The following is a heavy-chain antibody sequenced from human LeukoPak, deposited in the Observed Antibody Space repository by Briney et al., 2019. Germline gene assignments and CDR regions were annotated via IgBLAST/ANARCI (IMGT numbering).Heavy chain of an antibody. J-gene: IGHJ4*02. CDR3: AKRLPVVGDRDRAFDY. D-gene: IGHD2-21*02. V-gene: IGHV3-23*01. CDR2: ITSSGGT. CDR1: GFTLSKYA. Sequence: GGSLRLSCAASGFTLSKYAMHWLGPTPWKGLAWVSLITSSGGTYYADAVKGRCTISRDNYNNTLYLQLNSMRAEDEAVYYCAKRLPVVGDRDRAFDYWGQGTLVTVSS.